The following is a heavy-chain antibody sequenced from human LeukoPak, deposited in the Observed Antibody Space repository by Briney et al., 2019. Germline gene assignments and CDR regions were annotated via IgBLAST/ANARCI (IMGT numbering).Heavy chain of an antibody. CDR2: ISGSGDST. D-gene: IGHD3-9*01. CDR3: AKPYSGTILTGWFDP. V-gene: IGHV3-23*01. J-gene: IGHJ5*02. Sequence: PGGSLRLSCAASGFTFSSYAMSWVRQAPGKGLEWVSAISGSGDSTYSAESVRGRLSISRDNSKNTLYLQMDSLRAEDTAVYYCAKPYSGTILTGWFDPWGQGTLVTASS. CDR1: GFTFSSYA.